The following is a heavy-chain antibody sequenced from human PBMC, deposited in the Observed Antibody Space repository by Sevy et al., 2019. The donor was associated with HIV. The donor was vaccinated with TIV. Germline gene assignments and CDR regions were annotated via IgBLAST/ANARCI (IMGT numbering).Heavy chain of an antibody. CDR1: GYTFTGYY. CDR3: ARDLAYYDSSGYLPALDYFDY. V-gene: IGHV1-2*02. Sequence: ASVKVSCKASGYTFTGYYMHWVRQAPGQGLEWMGWINPNSGGTNNAQKFQGRVTMTRDTSISTAYMEPGRLRSDDTAVYYCARDLAYYDSSGYLPALDYFDYWGQGTLVTVSS. J-gene: IGHJ4*02. D-gene: IGHD3-22*01. CDR2: INPNSGGT.